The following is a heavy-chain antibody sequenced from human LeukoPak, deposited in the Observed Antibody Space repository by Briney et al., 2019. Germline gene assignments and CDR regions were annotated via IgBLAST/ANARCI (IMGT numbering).Heavy chain of an antibody. V-gene: IGHV1-8*01. CDR3: ARGRNKGLRYPILFDY. J-gene: IGHJ4*02. CDR2: MSPNSGNT. D-gene: IGHD2-21*02. Sequence: ASVKVSCKASGYTFTSYDINWVRQATGQGLGWMGWMSPNSGNTGYAQKFQGRVTMTRNTSISTAYMELSSLRSEDTAVYYCARGRNKGLRYPILFDYWGQGTLVTVSS. CDR1: GYTFTSYD.